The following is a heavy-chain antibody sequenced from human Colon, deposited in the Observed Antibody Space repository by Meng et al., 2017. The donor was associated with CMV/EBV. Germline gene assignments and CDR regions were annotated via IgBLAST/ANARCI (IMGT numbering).Heavy chain of an antibody. J-gene: IGHJ5*02. CDR1: GFTFDDYT. V-gene: IGHV3-43*01. Sequence: GESLKISYAASGFTFDDYTMHWVRQAPGKALEWVSLISRDGRAAYYGDSVKGRFTISRDNSKNSFFLQMNSLRSEDTALYYCAKGGQWLITSWGQGTLVTVSS. CDR3: AKGGQWLITS. CDR2: ISRDGRAA. D-gene: IGHD6-19*01.